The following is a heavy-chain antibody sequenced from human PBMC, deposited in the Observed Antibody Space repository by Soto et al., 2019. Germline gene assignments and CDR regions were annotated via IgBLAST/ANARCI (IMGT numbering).Heavy chain of an antibody. CDR3: ARRYGYSFDY. D-gene: IGHD1-1*01. V-gene: IGHV4-59*08. CDR2: ISYSGST. CDR1: GGSISSYY. J-gene: IGHJ4*02. Sequence: QVQLQESGPGLVKPSETLSLTCTVSGGSISSYYWSWIRQPPGKGLEWIGSISYSGSTNYNPSLMSRVTISVDTSKNQFSLKLSSVTAADTAVYYCARRYGYSFDYWGQGTLVTVSS.